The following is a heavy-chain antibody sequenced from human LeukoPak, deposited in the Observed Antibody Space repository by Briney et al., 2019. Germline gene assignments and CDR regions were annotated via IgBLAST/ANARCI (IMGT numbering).Heavy chain of an antibody. J-gene: IGHJ4*02. CDR3: AKEHDYSNAAPEWGFDS. CDR2: ISGSSSHT. Sequence: PGGSLRLSCAASGFTFSIYAMSWVRQAPGKGLEWASGISGSSSHTMDADSVRGRFTISRDNTRNTLYLHMNSLRAEDTALYYCAKEHDYSNAAPEWGFDSWGQGTLVTVSS. D-gene: IGHD3-3*01. V-gene: IGHV3-23*01. CDR1: GFTFSIYA.